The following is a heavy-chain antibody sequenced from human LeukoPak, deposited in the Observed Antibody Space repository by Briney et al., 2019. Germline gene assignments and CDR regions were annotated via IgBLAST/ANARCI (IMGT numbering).Heavy chain of an antibody. V-gene: IGHV1-69*05. Sequence: SVKVSCKASGGTFSSYAISWVRQAPGQGLEWMGGIIPIFGTANYAQKFQGRVTITTDESTSTAYMELSSLRSEDTAVHYCARAYGSGSYYSDYFDYWGQGTLVTVSS. J-gene: IGHJ4*02. CDR3: ARAYGSGSYYSDYFDY. CDR1: GGTFSSYA. CDR2: IIPIFGTA. D-gene: IGHD3-10*01.